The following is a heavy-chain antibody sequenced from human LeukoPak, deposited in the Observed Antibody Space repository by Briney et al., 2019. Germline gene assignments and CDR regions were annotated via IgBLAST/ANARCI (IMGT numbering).Heavy chain of an antibody. CDR2: ISTSSSYI. CDR1: GFTFSSYT. Sequence: GGSLRLSCVASGFTFSSYTMNWVRQAPGKGLEWVSSISTSSSYIYYGDSVKGRFTISRDNARNSLYLQMNSLRAEDTAVYYCTRDGDTVLTRGYYYYMDVWGKGTTITVSS. CDR3: TRDGDTVLTRGYYYYMDV. V-gene: IGHV3-21*01. D-gene: IGHD3-10*01. J-gene: IGHJ6*03.